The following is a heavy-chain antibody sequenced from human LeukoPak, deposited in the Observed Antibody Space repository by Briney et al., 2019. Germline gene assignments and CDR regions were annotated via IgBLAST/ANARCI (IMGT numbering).Heavy chain of an antibody. J-gene: IGHJ4*02. CDR1: GYTLTKLS. D-gene: IGHD3-22*01. CDR3: ATGVTMRGVPFDY. Sequence: ASVKVSCKVSGYTLTKLSMHWVRQAPGKGLEWMGGFDPEDGETIYAQKFQGRVTMTEDISTDTAYMELSSLRSEDTAVYYCATGVTMRGVPFDYWGQGTLVTVSS. V-gene: IGHV1-24*01. CDR2: FDPEDGET.